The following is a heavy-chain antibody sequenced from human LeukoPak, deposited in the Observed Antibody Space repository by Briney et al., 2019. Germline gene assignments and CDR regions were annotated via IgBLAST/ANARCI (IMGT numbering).Heavy chain of an antibody. CDR3: ARDGILTGSHDAFDI. Sequence: GGSLRLSCAASGFTFSSYGMSWVRQAPGKGLEWVSAISGSGGSTYYADSVKGRFTISRDNAKNSLYLQMNSLRAEDTAVYYCARDGILTGSHDAFDIWGQGTMVTVSS. J-gene: IGHJ3*02. CDR1: GFTFSSYG. CDR2: ISGSGGST. V-gene: IGHV3-23*01. D-gene: IGHD3-9*01.